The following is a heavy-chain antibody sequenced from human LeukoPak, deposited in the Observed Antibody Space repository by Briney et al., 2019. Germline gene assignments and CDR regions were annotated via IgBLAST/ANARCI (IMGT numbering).Heavy chain of an antibody. Sequence: PSETLSLTCTVSGGSISSYYWRWTRQPPGRGLEWLGHIYYSGSTNYNPSLKSRVTISVDTSKNQFSLKVTSVTAADTAVYYCARKEGYYYGMDVWGQGTTVTVSS. CDR1: GGSISSYY. CDR2: IYYSGST. CDR3: ARKEGYYYGMDV. V-gene: IGHV4-59*01. J-gene: IGHJ6*02.